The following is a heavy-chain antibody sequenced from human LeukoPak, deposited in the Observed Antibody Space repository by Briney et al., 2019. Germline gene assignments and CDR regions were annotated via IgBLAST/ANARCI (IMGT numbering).Heavy chain of an antibody. CDR2: IYPNSGDT. J-gene: IGHJ4*02. D-gene: IGHD2-2*01. CDR3: ARDYCSSTSCLFDY. Sequence: ASVKVSCKASGYTFTGYHMHWVRQAPGQGLEWMGRIYPNSGDTNYAQKFQGRVTMTRDTSISTAYMELSRLTSDDTAVYYCARDYCSSTSCLFDYWGQGTLVTVSS. CDR1: GYTFTGYH. V-gene: IGHV1-2*06.